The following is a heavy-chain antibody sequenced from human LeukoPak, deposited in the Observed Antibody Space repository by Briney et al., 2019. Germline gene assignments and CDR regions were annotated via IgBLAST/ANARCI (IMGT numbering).Heavy chain of an antibody. V-gene: IGHV3-11*01. CDR1: GFTFSDYY. D-gene: IGHD6-13*01. CDR3: ARGPSYSSSWSNAFDI. J-gene: IGHJ3*02. Sequence: GGSLRLSCAASGFTFSDYYMSWIRQAPGKGLEWVSYISSSGSTIYYADSVKGRFTISRDNAKNSLYLQMNSLRAEDTAVYYCARGPSYSSSWSNAFDIWGQGTMVTVSS. CDR2: ISSSGSTI.